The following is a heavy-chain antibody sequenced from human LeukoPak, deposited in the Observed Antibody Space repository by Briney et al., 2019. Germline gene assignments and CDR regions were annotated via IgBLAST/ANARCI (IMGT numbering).Heavy chain of an antibody. V-gene: IGHV3-9*03. D-gene: IGHD4-11*01. CDR1: GFTFDDYA. CDR2: ISWNSGSI. CDR3: AKDVGGGLQGPDY. J-gene: IGHJ4*02. Sequence: PGRSLRLSCAASGFTFDDYAMHWVRQAPGKGLEWVSGISWNSGSIGYADSVKGRFTISRDNAKNSLYLQMNSLRAEDMALYYCAKDVGGGLQGPDYWGQGTLVTVSS.